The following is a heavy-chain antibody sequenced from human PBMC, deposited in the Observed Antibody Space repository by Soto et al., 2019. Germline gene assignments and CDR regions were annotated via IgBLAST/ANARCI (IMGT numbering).Heavy chain of an antibody. CDR1: GFTVNNTA. J-gene: IGHJ3*02. CDR3: AKGIDCGADCHSYVTFDI. Sequence: EMHLLESGGGLVQPGGSLRLSCVASGFTVNNTAMTWVRQTPGGGLEWVSDFSGRSTSTYYAGSVKDRSTISKDNAKNTLYLQMNSLRAVDTAVYYCAKGIDCGADCHSYVTFDIWGQVTVVTVSS. D-gene: IGHD2-21*02. CDR2: FSGRSTST. V-gene: IGHV3-23*01.